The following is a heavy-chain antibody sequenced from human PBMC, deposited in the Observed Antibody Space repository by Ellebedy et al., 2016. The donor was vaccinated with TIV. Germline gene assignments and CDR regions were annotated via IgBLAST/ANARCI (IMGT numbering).Heavy chain of an antibody. D-gene: IGHD6-13*01. Sequence: AASVKVSCKASGYTFSSYAMNWVRQAPGQGLEWMGWINTNTGNPTYAQGFTGRFVFSMDTSVSTAYLQISSLKVADTAVYFCARASGIAAAGPEFEYWGQGTLVTVSS. V-gene: IGHV7-4-1*02. CDR2: INTNTGNP. J-gene: IGHJ4*02. CDR3: ARASGIAAAGPEFEY. CDR1: GYTFSSYA.